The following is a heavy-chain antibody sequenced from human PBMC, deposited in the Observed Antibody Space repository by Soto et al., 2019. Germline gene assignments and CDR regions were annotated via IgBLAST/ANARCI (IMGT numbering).Heavy chain of an antibody. V-gene: IGHV4-30-4*01. CDR3: AIRAGVLRWYRNFDY. CDR2: IYYSGST. J-gene: IGHJ4*02. CDR1: GGSISSGDYY. Sequence: QVQLQESGPGLVKPSQTLSLTCTVSGGSISSGDYYWSWIRQPPGKGLEWIGYIYYSGSTYYNPSLKARATIXXDXSXXQCSLKLSSVTAADTAVYYCAIRAGVLRWYRNFDYWGQGTLVTVSS. D-gene: IGHD4-17*01.